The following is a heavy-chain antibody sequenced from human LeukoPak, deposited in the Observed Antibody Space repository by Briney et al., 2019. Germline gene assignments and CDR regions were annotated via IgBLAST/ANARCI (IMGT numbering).Heavy chain of an antibody. Sequence: SGPTLVNPTQTLTLTCTFSGFSLSTSGVGVGWIRQPPGKALEWLALIYWNDDKRYSPSLKSRLTITKDTSENQVVLTMTNMDPVDTATYYCAHMRHGEFQFDYWGQGTLVTVSS. CDR3: AHMRHGEFQFDY. J-gene: IGHJ4*02. V-gene: IGHV2-5*01. CDR2: IYWNDDK. D-gene: IGHD3-10*01. CDR1: GFSLSTSGVG.